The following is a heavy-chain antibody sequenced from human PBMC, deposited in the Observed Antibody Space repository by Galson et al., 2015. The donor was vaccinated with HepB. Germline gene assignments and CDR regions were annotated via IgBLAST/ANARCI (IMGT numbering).Heavy chain of an antibody. V-gene: IGHV3-48*02. Sequence: SLRLSCAASGFTFSSYSMNWVRQAPGKGLEWVSYISSSSSTIYYADSVKGRFTISRDNAKNSLYLQMNSLRDEDTAVYYCARDEHYGSGSRNDYWGQGTLVTVSS. CDR2: ISSSSSTI. J-gene: IGHJ4*02. CDR1: GFTFSSYS. CDR3: ARDEHYGSGSRNDY. D-gene: IGHD3-10*01.